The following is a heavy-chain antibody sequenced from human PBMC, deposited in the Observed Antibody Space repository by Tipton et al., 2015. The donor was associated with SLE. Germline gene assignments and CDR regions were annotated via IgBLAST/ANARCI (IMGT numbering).Heavy chain of an antibody. D-gene: IGHD3-22*01. Sequence: TLSLTCTVSGGSVSSGSYYWSWIRQPPGKGLEWIGFICYSGSTNYNPSLKSRVAISVDTSKNQFSLKLSSVTAADTAVYYCARDSSRYYDSSGFDYWGQGTLVTVSS. CDR3: ARDSSRYYDSSGFDY. CDR1: GGSVSSGSYY. V-gene: IGHV4-61*01. J-gene: IGHJ4*02. CDR2: ICYSGST.